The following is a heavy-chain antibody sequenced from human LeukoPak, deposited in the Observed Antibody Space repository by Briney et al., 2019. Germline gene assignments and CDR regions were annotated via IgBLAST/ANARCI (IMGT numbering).Heavy chain of an antibody. CDR3: VRDMGYYDKV. CDR1: GFTFSTSW. Sequence: PGGSPRLSXAASGFTFSTSWMHWVRHAPGKGLVWVSRINPDGSSTDYADSVKGRFTISRDNAKNTLYLQMNSLRAEDAAVYYCVRDMGYYDKVWGQGTLVTVSS. D-gene: IGHD3-22*01. J-gene: IGHJ4*02. V-gene: IGHV3-74*01. CDR2: INPDGSST.